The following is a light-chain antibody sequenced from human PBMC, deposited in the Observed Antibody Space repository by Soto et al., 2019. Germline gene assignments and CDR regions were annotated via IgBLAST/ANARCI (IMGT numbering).Light chain of an antibody. Sequence: SVLTQPASMSGSPGQSITISCTGTSSDIGRYNFVSWYQHHPGKAPKLIIYEATKRPSGVSYRFSGSKSGNTASLTISGIQAEDEADYYCTSYTITSPYVFGTGTKVTVL. CDR2: EAT. CDR3: TSYTITSPYV. CDR1: SSDIGRYNF. V-gene: IGLV2-14*01. J-gene: IGLJ1*01.